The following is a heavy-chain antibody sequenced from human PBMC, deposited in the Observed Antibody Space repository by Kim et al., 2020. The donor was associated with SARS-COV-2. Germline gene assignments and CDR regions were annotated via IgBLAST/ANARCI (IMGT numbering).Heavy chain of an antibody. CDR3: ARDIFKPNFYYYGMDV. V-gene: IGHV3-53*01. J-gene: IGHJ6*02. Sequence: GGSLRLSCAASAFTVSSNYMSWVRQAPGKGLEWVSIIYSDGTINYADSVNGRFTVSRDNSKNTLYLQMNGLRAEDTAVYYCARDIFKPNFYYYGMDVWG. CDR1: AFTVSSNY. D-gene: IGHD3-3*02. CDR2: IYSDGTI.